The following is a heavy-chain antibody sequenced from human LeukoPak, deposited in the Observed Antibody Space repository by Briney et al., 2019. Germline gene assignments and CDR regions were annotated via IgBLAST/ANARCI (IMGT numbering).Heavy chain of an antibody. V-gene: IGHV3-13*01. J-gene: IGHJ4*02. CDR2: IGTAADT. D-gene: IGHD3-22*01. CDR3: ARGQYYSETNGYYLFDY. CDR1: GFTFSTYD. Sequence: GGSLRLSCAASGFTFSTYDMHWVRRPTGRGLEWVSAIGTAADTYYAGSVKGRFTISRENAKNSLYLQMNSLRAEDTAVYYCARGQYYSETNGYYLFDYWGQGTLVTVSS.